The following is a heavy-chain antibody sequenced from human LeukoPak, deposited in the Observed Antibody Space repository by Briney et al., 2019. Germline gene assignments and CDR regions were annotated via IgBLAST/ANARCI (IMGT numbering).Heavy chain of an antibody. CDR2: ISYDGSNK. Sequence: GSLRLSCAASGFTFSSYGMHWVRQAPGKGLEWVAVISYDGSNKYYADSVKGRFTISRDNSKNTLYLQMNSLRAEDTAVYYCANPAGSSGWYYFDYWGQGTLVTVSS. CDR1: GFTFSSYG. D-gene: IGHD6-19*01. CDR3: ANPAGSSGWYYFDY. J-gene: IGHJ4*02. V-gene: IGHV3-30*18.